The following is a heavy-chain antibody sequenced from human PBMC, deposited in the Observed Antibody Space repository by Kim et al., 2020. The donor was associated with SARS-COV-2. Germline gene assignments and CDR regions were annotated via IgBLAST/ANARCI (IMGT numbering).Heavy chain of an antibody. Sequence: ADSVEGRLTISRDNATTTRDMQMNGLRAEDTAVYYCAKGGRPGYYGMDVWGQGTTVTVSS. CDR3: AKGGRPGYYGMDV. D-gene: IGHD1-26*01. J-gene: IGHJ6*02. V-gene: IGHV3-23*01.